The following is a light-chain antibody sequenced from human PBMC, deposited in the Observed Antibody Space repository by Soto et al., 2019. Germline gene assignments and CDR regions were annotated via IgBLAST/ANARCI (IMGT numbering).Light chain of an antibody. J-gene: IGKJ3*01. Sequence: EIVLTQSPGTLSLSPGERVTISCRASQSVSSSYLAWYQQRPGQAPRLLIYGASSRAAGVPDRFSGSGSGTDFALTISRLEPEDFAVYYCQQYDSSPSFGPATKVDIK. CDR2: GAS. CDR3: QQYDSSPS. V-gene: IGKV3-20*01. CDR1: QSVSSSY.